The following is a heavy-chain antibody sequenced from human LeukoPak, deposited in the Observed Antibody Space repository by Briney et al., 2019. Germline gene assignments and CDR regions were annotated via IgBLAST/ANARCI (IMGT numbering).Heavy chain of an antibody. CDR3: ARSGDQYRYGLNWFDP. D-gene: IGHD5-18*01. CDR1: GFTVNSNY. Sequence: GGSLRLSCAASGFTVNSNYMNWVRQAPGKGLEWVSVIYSGGSTYYADSVKGRFTISRDNSKNTVYLQMNSLRAEDTAVYYCARSGDQYRYGLNWFDPWGQGTLVTVSS. CDR2: IYSGGST. V-gene: IGHV3-66*02. J-gene: IGHJ5*02.